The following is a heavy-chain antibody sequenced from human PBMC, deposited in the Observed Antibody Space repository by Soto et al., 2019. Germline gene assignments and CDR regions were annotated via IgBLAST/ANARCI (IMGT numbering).Heavy chain of an antibody. D-gene: IGHD3-22*01. CDR1: GGSISSYY. V-gene: IGHV4-59*01. CDR3: AREGSGYDSSGYYFDY. CDR2: IYYSGST. Sequence: SETLSLTCTVSGGSISSYYWSWIQQPPGKGLEWIGYIYYSGSTNYNPSLKSRVTISVDTSKNQFSLKLSSVTAADTAVYYCAREGSGYDSSGYYFDYWGQGTLVTVSS. J-gene: IGHJ4*02.